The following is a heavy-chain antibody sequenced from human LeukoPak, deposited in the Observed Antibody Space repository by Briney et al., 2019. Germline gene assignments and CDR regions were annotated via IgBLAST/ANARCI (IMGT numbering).Heavy chain of an antibody. J-gene: IGHJ1*01. D-gene: IGHD1-26*01. CDR2: FDPKDGET. Sequence: ASVKVSCKVSRYTLTELSMHWVRQAPGKGLAWMGGFDPKDGETIYAQKLQGRVTMTEDTSTDTAYMELSSLRSEDTAVYYCATDRGSYYRYFQHWGQGTLGTVSS. CDR3: ATDRGSYYRYFQH. CDR1: RYTLTELS. V-gene: IGHV1-24*01.